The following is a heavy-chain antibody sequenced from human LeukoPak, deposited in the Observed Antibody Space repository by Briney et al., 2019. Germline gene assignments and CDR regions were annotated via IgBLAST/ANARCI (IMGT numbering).Heavy chain of an antibody. CDR1: GGSFSGYY. Sequence: SETLSLTCAVYGGSFSGYYWSWIRQPPGKGLEWIGSIYYSGSTYYNPSLKSRVTISVDTSKNQFSLKLSSVTAADTAVYYCASFPIWRQWLKDAFDIWGQGTMVTVSS. J-gene: IGHJ3*02. D-gene: IGHD6-19*01. V-gene: IGHV4-34*01. CDR3: ASFPIWRQWLKDAFDI. CDR2: IYYSGST.